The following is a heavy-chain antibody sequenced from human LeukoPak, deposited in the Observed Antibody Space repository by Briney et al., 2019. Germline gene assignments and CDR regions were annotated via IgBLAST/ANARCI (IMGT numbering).Heavy chain of an antibody. CDR1: GFSFSSSE. V-gene: IGHV3-48*03. CDR3: AGEEGLDY. J-gene: IGHJ4*02. Sequence: GGSLRLSCAASGFSFSSSEMNWVHQAPGKGLEWVSYISSSGSTIDYADSVKGRFTISRDNAKNSLYLQMNSLRAEDTAVYYCAGEEGLDYWGQGTLVTVSS. CDR2: ISSSGSTI.